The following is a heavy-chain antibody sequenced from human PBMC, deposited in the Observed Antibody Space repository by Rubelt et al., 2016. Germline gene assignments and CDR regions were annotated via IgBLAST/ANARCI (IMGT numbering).Heavy chain of an antibody. D-gene: IGHD2-2*01. V-gene: IGHV4-4*09. CDR2: IYHTGST. Sequence: QVQLQESGPGLVKPSETLSLTCTVSGASISTHYWAWIRQPPGKGLDYIGYIYHTGSTNYNPSLKSRVPISVDTSNSQFSLELSSGTAADTAVYYCARVVPAPISFDFWGQGTLVTVSS. J-gene: IGHJ4*02. CDR3: ARVVPAPISFDF. CDR1: GASISTHY.